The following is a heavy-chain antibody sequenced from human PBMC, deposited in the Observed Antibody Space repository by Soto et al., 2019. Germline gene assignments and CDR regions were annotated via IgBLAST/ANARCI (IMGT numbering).Heavy chain of an antibody. CDR2: IYYSGST. J-gene: IGHJ3*02. CDR1: GGSISSYY. Sequence: SETLSLTCNVSGGSISSYYWSWIRQPPGKGLEWIGYIYYSGSTNYNPSLESRVTISVDTSKNQFSLKLSSVTAADTAVYYCAREGGGSRYAFDIWGQGTMVTVSS. V-gene: IGHV4-59*01. D-gene: IGHD3-16*01. CDR3: AREGGGSRYAFDI.